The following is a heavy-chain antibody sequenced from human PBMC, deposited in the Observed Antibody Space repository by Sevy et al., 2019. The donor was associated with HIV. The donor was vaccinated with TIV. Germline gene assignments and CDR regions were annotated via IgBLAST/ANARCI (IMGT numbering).Heavy chain of an antibody. CDR2: IKSKTDGGTT. CDR1: GFTFSNAW. Sequence: GGSLRLSCAASGFTFSNAWMSWVRQAPGKGLEWVGRIKSKTDGGTTDYAAPVKGSFTISRDDSKNTLYLQMNSLKTEDTAVYYCTTDINYYYDSSGYYYYWGQGTLVTVSS. D-gene: IGHD3-22*01. V-gene: IGHV3-15*01. CDR3: TTDINYYYDSSGYYYY. J-gene: IGHJ4*02.